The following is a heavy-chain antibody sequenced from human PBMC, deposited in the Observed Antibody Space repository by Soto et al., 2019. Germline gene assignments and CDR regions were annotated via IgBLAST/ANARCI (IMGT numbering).Heavy chain of an antibody. V-gene: IGHV3-73*01. D-gene: IGHD6-13*01. CDR2: IRSKANSYAT. CDR1: GFTFSGSA. CDR3: TTDSSSFDGMDV. Sequence: QPGGSLRLSCAASGFTFSGSAMHWVRQASGKGLEWVGRIRSKANSYATAYAASVKGRFTISRDDSKNTAYLQMNSLKTEDTAVYYCTTDSSSFDGMDVWGQGTTVTVSS. J-gene: IGHJ6*02.